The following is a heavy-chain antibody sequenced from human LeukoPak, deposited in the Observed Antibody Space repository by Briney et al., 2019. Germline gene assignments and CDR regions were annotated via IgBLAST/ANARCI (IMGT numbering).Heavy chain of an antibody. D-gene: IGHD2-2*02. CDR3: ARDLRYCSATSCYTDAAFDI. CDR1: GFIFSDYY. J-gene: IGHJ3*02. CDR2: ISSVGHTI. V-gene: IGHV3-11*01. Sequence: GGSLRLSCAASGFIFSDYYMSWIRQAPGKGLEWVSYISSVGHTIYYADSAKGRFTISRDNAKNSLYLQMNSLRAEDTAVYYCARDLRYCSATSCYTDAAFDIWGQGTMVTVSS.